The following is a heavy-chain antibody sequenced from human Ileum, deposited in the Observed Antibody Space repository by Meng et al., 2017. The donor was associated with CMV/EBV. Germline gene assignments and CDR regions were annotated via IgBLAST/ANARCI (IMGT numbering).Heavy chain of an antibody. CDR2: LYSDGSTLGAFT. V-gene: IGHV3-53*01. J-gene: IGHJ4*02. CDR3: ASHTHYAGKPPGTQNC. CDR1: DFSVNNNY. D-gene: IGHD1-14*01. Sequence: GESLKISCAASDFSVNNNYMNWVRRTPGKGLEWVSVLYSDGSTLGAFTYYADSVEGRFTISRDSSKHTLHLQMDSLRAEDAAVYYFASHTHYAGKPPGTQNCWGQGTLVTVSS.